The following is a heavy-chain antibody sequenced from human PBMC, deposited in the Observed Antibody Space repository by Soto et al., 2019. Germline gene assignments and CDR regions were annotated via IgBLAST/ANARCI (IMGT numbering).Heavy chain of an antibody. V-gene: IGHV3-21*01. CDR3: ASAPVVAATCDF. J-gene: IGHJ4*02. CDR2: ISSGSSNI. CDR1: GFACRSYN. D-gene: IGHD2-15*01. Sequence: EVQLVASGGGLVKPGGSLTLSGAASGFACRSYNMNWVRQAPGKGQEWVASISSGSSNIYYADSVKGRFTIARHNAKHALFLQLESLRAEDSAVYYFASAPVVAATCDFWGLGPLLTVSS.